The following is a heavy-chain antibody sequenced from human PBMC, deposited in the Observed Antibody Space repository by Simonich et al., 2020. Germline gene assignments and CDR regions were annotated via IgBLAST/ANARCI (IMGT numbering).Heavy chain of an antibody. D-gene: IGHD7-27*01. CDR2: ISYDGSNK. V-gene: IGHV3-30*07. CDR1: GFTFISYA. J-gene: IGHJ3*02. CDR3: AREDLTGDAFDI. Sequence: QVQLVESGGGVVQPGRSLRLSCAASGFTFISYAMHWVPQAPGKGFGWLAVISYDGSNKYYADSVKGRFTISRDNSKNTLYLQMNSLRAEDTAVYYCAREDLTGDAFDIWGQGTMVTVSS.